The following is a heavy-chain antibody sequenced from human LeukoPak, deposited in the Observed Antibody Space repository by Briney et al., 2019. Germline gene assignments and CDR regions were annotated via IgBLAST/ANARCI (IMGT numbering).Heavy chain of an antibody. J-gene: IGHJ4*02. V-gene: IGHV3-23*01. CDR2: MSDSGGRT. Sequence: GGSLRLSCAVSGFTLSNYGMSWFRQAPGRGLEWVAGMSDSGGRTNYADSVKGRFTISRDNPKNTLYLQMNSLRAEYTAVYFCAKRGVVIRVILVGFHKEAYYFDSWGQGALVTVSS. CDR1: GFTLSNYG. CDR3: AKRGVVIRVILVGFHKEAYYFDS. D-gene: IGHD3-22*01.